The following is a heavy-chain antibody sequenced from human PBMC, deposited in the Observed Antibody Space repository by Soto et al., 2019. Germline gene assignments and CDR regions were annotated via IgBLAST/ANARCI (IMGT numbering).Heavy chain of an antibody. CDR2: IKSKTDGGTT. D-gene: IGHD1-26*01. Sequence: GGSLRLSCAASGFTFSNAWMNWVRQAPGKGLEWVGRIKSKTDGGTTDYAAPVKGRFTISRDDSKNTLYLQMNSLKTEDTAVYYCTTSPFSGSYSKLYYYYYGMDVWGQGTTVTVSS. CDR1: GFTFSNAW. J-gene: IGHJ6*02. V-gene: IGHV3-15*07. CDR3: TTSPFSGSYSKLYYYYYGMDV.